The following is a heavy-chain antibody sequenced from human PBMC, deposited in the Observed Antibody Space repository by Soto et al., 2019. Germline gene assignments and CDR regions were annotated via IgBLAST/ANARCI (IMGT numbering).Heavy chain of an antibody. CDR1: GLTFSSYW. CDR2: IKQDGSEK. CDR3: ARGEAIGDDP. V-gene: IGHV3-7*01. J-gene: IGHJ5*02. D-gene: IGHD3-10*01. Sequence: EVQLVESGGGLAQPVGSLRLSCAASGLTFSSYWMTWVRQAPGKGLEWVANIKQDGSEKYYVDSVKGRLTISRDNAKNSLYLQRNNLRVADTAVYYWARGEAIGDDPWGHGTLVTVSS.